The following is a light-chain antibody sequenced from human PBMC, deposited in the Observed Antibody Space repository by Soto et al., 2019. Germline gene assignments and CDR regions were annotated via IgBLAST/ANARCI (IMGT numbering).Light chain of an antibody. CDR1: LYISNK. CDR3: QQYNSWPLT. Sequence: EIVMTQSPATLSMSPGERATLSCRASLYISNKVAWYQQKPGQAPRLLIYGASPRATGVPARFSGSGSGTEFTLSTSSLQSEHVAVYYWQQYNSWPLTYGGGTKGEIK. V-gene: IGKV3-15*01. CDR2: GAS. J-gene: IGKJ4*01.